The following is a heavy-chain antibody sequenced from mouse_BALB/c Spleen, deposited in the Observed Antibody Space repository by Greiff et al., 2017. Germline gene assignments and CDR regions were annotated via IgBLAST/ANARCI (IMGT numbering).Heavy chain of an antibody. CDR2: IRNKANGYTT. Sequence: EVQGVESGGGLVQPGGSLRLSCATSGFTFTDYYMSWVRQPPGKALEWLGFIRNKANGYTTAYSASVKGRFTISRDTSQIILYLQMNTLRAEDSATYDCARDRARAYYSYDDAMDYWGQGTSVTVSS. D-gene: IGHD2-12*01. V-gene: IGHV7-3*02. CDR1: GFTFTDYY. CDR3: ARDRARAYYSYDDAMDY. J-gene: IGHJ4*01.